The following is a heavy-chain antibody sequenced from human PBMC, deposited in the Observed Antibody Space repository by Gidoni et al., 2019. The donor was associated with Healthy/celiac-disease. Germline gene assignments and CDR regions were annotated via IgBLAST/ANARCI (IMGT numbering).Heavy chain of an antibody. D-gene: IGHD1-1*01. CDR2: ISSSSSTI. CDR3: AREPRAVERYWYFDL. V-gene: IGHV3-48*02. CDR1: GFPFSSYS. J-gene: IGHJ2*01. Sequence: EVQLVESGGGLVQPGGSLRLSCAASGFPFSSYSMNWVRQAPGKGLEWVSYISSSSSTIYYADSVKGRFTISRDNAKNSLYLQMNSLRDEDTAVYYCAREPRAVERYWYFDLWGRGTLVTVSS.